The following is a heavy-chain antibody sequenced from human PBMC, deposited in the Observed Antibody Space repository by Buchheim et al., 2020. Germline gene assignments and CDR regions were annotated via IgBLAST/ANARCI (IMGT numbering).Heavy chain of an antibody. V-gene: IGHV3-7*01. Sequence: EVQLVESGGGLVQPGGSLRLSCAASGFTFSNYWMSWVRQAPGKGLEWVANIKQDGSEKYYVDSVKGRFTISRDNAKTSLYLQMNSLRVEDTAVYYCARVRITIFGVVIIPYFDYWGQGTL. J-gene: IGHJ4*02. D-gene: IGHD3-3*01. CDR1: GFTFSNYW. CDR2: IKQDGSEK. CDR3: ARVRITIFGVVIIPYFDY.